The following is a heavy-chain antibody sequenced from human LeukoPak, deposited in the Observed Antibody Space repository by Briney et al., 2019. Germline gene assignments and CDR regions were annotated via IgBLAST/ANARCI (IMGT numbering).Heavy chain of an antibody. J-gene: IGHJ4*02. D-gene: IGHD3-10*01. CDR2: ISWNSGSI. CDR1: GFTFSSYA. V-gene: IGHV3-9*01. CDR3: AKDVYGSGSLEVDY. Sequence: GGSLRLSCAASGFTFSSYAMSWVRQAPGKGLEWVSGISWNSGSIGYADSVKGRFTISRDNAKNSLYLQMNSLRAEDTALYYCAKDVYGSGSLEVDYWGQGTLVTVSS.